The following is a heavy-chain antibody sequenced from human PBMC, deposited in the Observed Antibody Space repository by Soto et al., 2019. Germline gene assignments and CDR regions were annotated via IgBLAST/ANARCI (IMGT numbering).Heavy chain of an antibody. D-gene: IGHD6-13*01. Sequence: VQLVQSGAELKMPGASVKVSCKTSGYVFSNYGLTWGRQAPGQGLEWMGWISIYVSYSHSSPKFHGRLIMTTDTSTNTAFMELRNLRIDDTAVYFCAKNSSSDWLDSWGQGTLITISS. CDR2: ISIYVSYS. V-gene: IGHV1-18*01. CDR1: GYVFSNYG. CDR3: AKNSSSDWLDS. J-gene: IGHJ5*01.